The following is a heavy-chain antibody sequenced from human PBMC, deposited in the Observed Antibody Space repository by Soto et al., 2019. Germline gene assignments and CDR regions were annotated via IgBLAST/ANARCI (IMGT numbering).Heavy chain of an antibody. CDR2: INPILSMS. J-gene: IGHJ4*02. Sequence: QVQLVQSGADVQRPGSSARVSCKASGATFNFYTINWVRQAPGQGLQWMGRINPILSMSNYAPRFQGRVTMTADKSTSTAYMELSSLRSEDTAMYYCATSYGSGYRAFDSWGQGALVTVSS. D-gene: IGHD3-10*01. CDR3: ATSYGSGYRAFDS. CDR1: GATFNFYT. V-gene: IGHV1-69*02.